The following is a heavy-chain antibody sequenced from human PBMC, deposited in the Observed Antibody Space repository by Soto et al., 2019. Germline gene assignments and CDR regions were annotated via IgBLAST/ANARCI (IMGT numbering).Heavy chain of an antibody. V-gene: IGHV1-69*01. CDR2: IIPMFGIG. CDR1: GGSFSKYG. D-gene: IGHD2-2*01. CDR3: ARGYQENYFGAMAV. Sequence: QVQLVQSGAEVKMPGSSVRVSCKASGGSFSKYGISWVRQAPGQGLEWMGGIIPMFGIGNYAEKFLGRVTIAAAEATSTSRMELSSLRSEYTAVYYCARGYQENYFGAMAVWGHGTTVTVSS. J-gene: IGHJ6*02.